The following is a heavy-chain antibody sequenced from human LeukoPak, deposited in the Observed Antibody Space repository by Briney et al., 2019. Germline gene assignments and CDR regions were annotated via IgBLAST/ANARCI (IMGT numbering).Heavy chain of an antibody. CDR3: AKGGDELDY. CDR2: IDRSGDDT. Sequence: HPGGSLRLSCAASGFTFSRHAMSWVRQAPGRGLEWVSTIDRSGDDTHYRDSVKGRFTISRDNSKSTLYLQMYSLRAEDTAIYYCAKGGDELDYWGQGTLVTVSS. J-gene: IGHJ4*02. D-gene: IGHD7-27*01. CDR1: GFTFSRHA. V-gene: IGHV3-23*01.